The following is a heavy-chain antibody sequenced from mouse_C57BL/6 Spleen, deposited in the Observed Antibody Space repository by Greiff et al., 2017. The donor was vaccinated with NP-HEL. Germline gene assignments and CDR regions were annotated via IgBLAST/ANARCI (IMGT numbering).Heavy chain of an antibody. CDR3: ARHDYEDWYFDV. D-gene: IGHD2-4*01. J-gene: IGHJ1*03. V-gene: IGHV5-12*01. CDR2: ISNGGGST. Sequence: EVRLVESGGGLVQPGGSPKLSCAASGFTFSDYYMYWVRQTPEKRLEWVAYISNGGGSTYYPDTVKGRFTISRDNAKNTLYLQMSRLKSEDTAMYYCARHDYEDWYFDVWGTGTTVTVSS. CDR1: GFTFSDYY.